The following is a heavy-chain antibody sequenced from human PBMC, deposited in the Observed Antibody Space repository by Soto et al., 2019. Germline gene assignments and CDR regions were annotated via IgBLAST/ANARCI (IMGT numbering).Heavy chain of an antibody. Sequence: EVQLVDSGGGRVQPGGSLRLSCAASGFTFEKYWMTWVRQAPGKGLEWVANIKPDGSGTFYVDSMEGRFIVSRDNPKNSLYLQMNSLRVEDTAVYYCARVAYYDTGCAFWAQGMLVTVSS. V-gene: IGHV3-7*03. D-gene: IGHD3-16*01. CDR1: GFTFEKYW. J-gene: IGHJ4*02. CDR2: IKPDGSGT. CDR3: ARVAYYDTGCAF.